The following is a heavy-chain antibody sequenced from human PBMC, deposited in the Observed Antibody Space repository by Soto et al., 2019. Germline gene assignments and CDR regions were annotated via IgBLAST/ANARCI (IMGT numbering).Heavy chain of an antibody. J-gene: IGHJ4*02. D-gene: IGHD3-22*01. V-gene: IGHV5-10-1*01. CDR3: ARQIYDSDTGPNFRYFFDS. CDR1: GYSFAGYW. CDR2: IDPSDSQT. Sequence: GESLKISCKGSGYSFAGYWITWVRQKPGKGLEWKGRIDPSDSQTYYSPSFRGHVTISVTKSITTVFLQWSSLRASDTAMYYCARQIYDSDTGPNFRYFFDSWGQGTPVTVS.